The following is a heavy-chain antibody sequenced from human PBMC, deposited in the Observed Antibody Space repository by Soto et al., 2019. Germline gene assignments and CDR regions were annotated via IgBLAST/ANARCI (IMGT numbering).Heavy chain of an antibody. V-gene: IGHV3-23*01. J-gene: IGHJ4*02. Sequence: EVQLLESGGGLVQPGGSLRLSCVASAFTFSSYAMNWVRQAPGKGLEWVSVISGSGGSTYYADSVKGRFTISRDNSKNTLYLQMNSLRAEDTAVYYCARRGSGIYYDYWGQGTLVTVSS. CDR3: ARRGSGIYYDY. CDR2: ISGSGGST. D-gene: IGHD1-26*01. CDR1: AFTFSSYA.